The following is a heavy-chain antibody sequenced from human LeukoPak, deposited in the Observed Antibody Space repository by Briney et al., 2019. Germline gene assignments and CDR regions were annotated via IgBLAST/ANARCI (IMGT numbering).Heavy chain of an antibody. CDR3: ARWANSIDY. CDR2: ISDSGSTI. Sequence: GGSLRLSCAASEFVFSDYYMSWIRQAPGKGLEWVSYISDSGSTIYYADSVKGRFTISRDNVKNSLYLQMNGLRAEDTAVYYCARWANSIDYWGQGALVTVSS. D-gene: IGHD5-18*01. V-gene: IGHV3-11*01. CDR1: EFVFSDYY. J-gene: IGHJ4*02.